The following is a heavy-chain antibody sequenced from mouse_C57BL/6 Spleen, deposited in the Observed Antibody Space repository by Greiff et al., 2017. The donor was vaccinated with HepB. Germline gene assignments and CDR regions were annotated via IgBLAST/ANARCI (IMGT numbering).Heavy chain of an antibody. Sequence: VQLQQSGAELAKPGASVKLSCKASGYTFTSYWMHWVKQRPGQGLEWIGYINPSSGYTKYNQKFKDKATLTADKSSSTAYMQLSSLTYEDSAVYYCARPYYSNRYAMDYWGQGTSVTVSS. V-gene: IGHV1-7*01. CDR3: ARPYYSNRYAMDY. CDR2: INPSSGYT. J-gene: IGHJ4*01. CDR1: GYTFTSYW. D-gene: IGHD2-5*01.